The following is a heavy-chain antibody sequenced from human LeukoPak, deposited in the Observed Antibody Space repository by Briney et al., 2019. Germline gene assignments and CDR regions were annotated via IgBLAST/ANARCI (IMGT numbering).Heavy chain of an antibody. CDR1: GYTFTSYG. V-gene: IGHV1-18*01. CDR2: ISAYNGNT. Sequence: ASVKVSCKASGYTFTSYGISWVRQAPGQGLEWMGWISAYNGNTNYAQKLQGRVTMTTDTSTSTAYMELRSLRAEDTAVYYCAKDDDYGSGSYEYGPFDYWGQGTLVTVSS. D-gene: IGHD3-10*01. J-gene: IGHJ4*02. CDR3: AKDDDYGSGSYEYGPFDY.